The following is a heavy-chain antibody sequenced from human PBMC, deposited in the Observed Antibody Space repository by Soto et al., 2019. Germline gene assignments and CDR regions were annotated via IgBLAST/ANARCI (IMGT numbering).Heavy chain of an antibody. CDR1: GVSISSSQW. CDR3: GRTKDYFYGVDV. CDR2: IYHNERT. J-gene: IGHJ6*02. V-gene: IGHV4-4*02. Sequence: QVQLQESGPGLVKPSGTLSLTCAVSGVSISSSQWWSWVRQPPGKGLEWIGEIYHNERTNYNPSLNSRLTMSLDRSKNQVSLKLSSEAAADTATYYCGRTKDYFYGVDVWGQGTTVTVSS.